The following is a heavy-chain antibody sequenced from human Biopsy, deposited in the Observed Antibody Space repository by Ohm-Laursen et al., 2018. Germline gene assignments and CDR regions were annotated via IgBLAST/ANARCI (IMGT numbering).Heavy chain of an antibody. CDR3: ARGMRSSGWPYFDS. CDR2: VFSSGTT. D-gene: IGHD6-19*01. CDR1: GGSMDRYF. V-gene: IGHV4-4*07. Sequence: GTLSLTCSVSGGSMDRYFWSWIRQPVGKGLEWIGHVFSSGTTNYNPSLESRVTISVDMPKNQFSLKLSSVTAADTATYYCARGMRSSGWPYFDSWGQGTLVTVSS. J-gene: IGHJ4*02.